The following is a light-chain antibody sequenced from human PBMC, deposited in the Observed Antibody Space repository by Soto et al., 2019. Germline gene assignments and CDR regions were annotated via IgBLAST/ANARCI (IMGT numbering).Light chain of an antibody. J-gene: IGKJ1*01. CDR3: KQYKNCPLQ. CDR2: GAS. CDR1: QSVSSL. V-gene: IGKV3-15*01. Sequence: IFVTQSRASLSVSPVGRATLWCRSSQSVSSLLAWYQLKPGQAPRLLIYGASTRANGIPARFSGSGSGTEFSLTIRSLQSEDFEVYFCKQYKNCPLQLGKGTXVEIK.